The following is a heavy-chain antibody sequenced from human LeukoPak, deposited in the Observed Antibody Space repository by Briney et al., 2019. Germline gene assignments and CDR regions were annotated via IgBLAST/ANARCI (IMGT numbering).Heavy chain of an antibody. D-gene: IGHD6-19*01. CDR3: ARDSSGWYTVNFDY. V-gene: IGHV7-4-1*02. CDR2: ISTNTGNP. Sequence: ASVKVFCKASGYTFTSYAMNWVRQAPGQGLEWMGWISTNTGNPTYAQGFTGRFVFSLDTSVSTAYLQISSLKAEDTAVYYCARDSSGWYTVNFDYWGQGTLVTVSS. J-gene: IGHJ4*02. CDR1: GYTFTSYA.